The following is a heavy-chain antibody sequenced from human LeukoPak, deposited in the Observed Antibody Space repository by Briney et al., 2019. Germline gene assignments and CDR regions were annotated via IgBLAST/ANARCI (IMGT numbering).Heavy chain of an antibody. CDR1: GFTFSSYA. J-gene: IGHJ4*02. CDR3: VRDRELVLDY. Sequence: PGGSLRLSCAASGFTFSSYATHWVRQAPGKGLEWVAVISYDGSNKYYADSVKGRFTISRDNSKNTLYLQMNSLRAEDTAVYYCVRDRELVLDYWGQGTLVTVSS. D-gene: IGHD1-1*01. CDR2: ISYDGSNK. V-gene: IGHV3-30-3*01.